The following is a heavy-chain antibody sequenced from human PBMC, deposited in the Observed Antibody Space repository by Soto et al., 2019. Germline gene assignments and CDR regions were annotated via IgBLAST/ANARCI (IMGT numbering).Heavy chain of an antibody. CDR3: AKGLSYDYDDSGYYGFDY. V-gene: IGHV3-23*01. J-gene: IGHJ4*02. CDR1: GFTFSGYA. Sequence: GGSLRLSCAASGFTFSGYAMSWVRQAPGKGLEWVTGISGSGGSTYYADSVKGRFTISRDNSKNTLSPQMNSLRAEDTAVYYCAKGLSYDYDDSGYYGFDYWGQGTLVTVSS. CDR2: ISGSGGST. D-gene: IGHD3-22*01.